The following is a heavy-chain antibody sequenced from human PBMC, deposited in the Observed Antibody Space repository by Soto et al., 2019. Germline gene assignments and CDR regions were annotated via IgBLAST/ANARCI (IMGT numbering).Heavy chain of an antibody. V-gene: IGHV4-30-2*01. CDR2: IYHSGST. CDR3: ARTPMY. Sequence: QLQLQESGSGLVKPSQTLSLTCAVSGGSISSGGYSWSWIRQPPGKGLEWIGYIYHSGSTYYNPPXXXXXXXXXXXXXXXXXXXXXXVTXXXXXXXXCARTPMYWGQGTLVTVSS. J-gene: IGHJ4*02. CDR1: GGSISSGGYS.